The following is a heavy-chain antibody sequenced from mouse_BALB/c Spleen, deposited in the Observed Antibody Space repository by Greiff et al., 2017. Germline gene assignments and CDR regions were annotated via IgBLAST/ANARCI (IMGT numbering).Heavy chain of an antibody. D-gene: IGHD2-4*01. Sequence: EVKLVESGGDLVKPGGSLKLSCAASGFTFSSYGMSWVRQTPDKRLEWVATISSGGSYTYYPDSVKGRFTISRDNAKNTLYLQMSSLKSEDTAMYYCARQGDYDYYFDYWGQGTTLTVSS. CDR2: ISSGGSYT. V-gene: IGHV5-6*01. CDR3: ARQGDYDYYFDY. J-gene: IGHJ2*01. CDR1: GFTFSSYG.